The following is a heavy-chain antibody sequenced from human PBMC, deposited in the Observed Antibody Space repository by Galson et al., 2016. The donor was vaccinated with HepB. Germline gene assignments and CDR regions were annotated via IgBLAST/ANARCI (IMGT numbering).Heavy chain of an antibody. D-gene: IGHD2-2*01. CDR1: GFTFSSYW. V-gene: IGHV3-7*01. CDR2: INKDGSMI. Sequence: SLRLSCAASGFTFSSYWMTWVRQAPRQGLGWVANINKDGSMIQYVNSVKGRLTVSRDNAKNSPYLQMNSLIAEDTAVYYCAKTRSRGLDYWGQGSQVTVSS. J-gene: IGHJ4*02. CDR3: AKTRSRGLDY.